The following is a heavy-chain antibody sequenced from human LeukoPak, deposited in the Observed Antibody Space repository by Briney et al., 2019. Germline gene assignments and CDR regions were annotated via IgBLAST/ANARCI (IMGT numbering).Heavy chain of an antibody. CDR1: GYTFTGYY. Sequence: ASVKVSCKASGYTFTGYYMHWVRQAPGQGLEWMGWINPNSGGTNYAQKFQGWVTMTRDTSISTAYMELSRLRFDDTAVYYCARDQVVVTAIPSNDYYYGMDVWGQGTTVTVSS. V-gene: IGHV1-2*04. CDR3: ARDQVVVTAIPSNDYYYGMDV. D-gene: IGHD2-21*02. J-gene: IGHJ6*02. CDR2: INPNSGGT.